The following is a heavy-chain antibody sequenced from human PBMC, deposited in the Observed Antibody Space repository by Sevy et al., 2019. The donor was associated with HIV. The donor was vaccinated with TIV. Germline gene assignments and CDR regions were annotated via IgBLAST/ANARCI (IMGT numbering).Heavy chain of an antibody. CDR3: ARDPRMYGDYLLAYFDS. CDR1: GFTPSTYG. D-gene: IGHD2-8*01. V-gene: IGHV3-33*01. J-gene: IGHJ4*02. Sequence: GGSLRLSCIASGFTPSTYGMHWVRQAPGKGLEWVAVIGYDGSNKYYADSVKGRFTISRDNSKNTVFLQMDSLRVEDTAVYYCARDPRMYGDYLLAYFDSWGQGTLVTVSS. CDR2: IGYDGSNK.